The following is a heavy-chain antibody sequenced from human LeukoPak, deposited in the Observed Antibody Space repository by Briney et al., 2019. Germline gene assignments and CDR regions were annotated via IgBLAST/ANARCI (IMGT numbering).Heavy chain of an antibody. CDR3: ARGRGMATISWFDP. CDR1: GGSFSGYY. CDR2: INHSGST. Sequence: PSETLSLTCAVYGGSFSGYYWSWIRQPPGKGLEWIGEINHSGSTNYNPSLKSRVTISVDTSKNQFSLKLSSVTAADTAVYYCARGRGMATISWFDPWGQGTLVTVSS. J-gene: IGHJ5*02. V-gene: IGHV4-34*01. D-gene: IGHD5-24*01.